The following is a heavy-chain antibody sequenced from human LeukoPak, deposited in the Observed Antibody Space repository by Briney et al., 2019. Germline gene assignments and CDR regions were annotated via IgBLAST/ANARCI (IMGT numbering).Heavy chain of an antibody. V-gene: IGHV3-30-3*01. CDR2: ISYDGSHK. Sequence: PGGSLRLSCAASGFTFSSDAVHWVRQAPGKGLEWVAVISYDGSHKYYADSVKGRFTISRDNSQNTLYLQMNSLRAEDTAVYYCARAESGYYDSCISDWGQGALVTVSS. CDR3: ARAESGYYDSCISD. J-gene: IGHJ4*02. CDR1: GFTFSSDA. D-gene: IGHD3-22*01.